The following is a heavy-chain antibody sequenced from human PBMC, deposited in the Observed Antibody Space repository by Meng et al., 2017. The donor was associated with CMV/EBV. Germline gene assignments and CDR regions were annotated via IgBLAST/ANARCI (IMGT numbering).Heavy chain of an antibody. CDR1: GGMILSYD. V-gene: IGHV4-4*07. CDR3: ARGSYYRYVIDY. D-gene: IGHD2-21*01. CDR2: IYTSGST. J-gene: IGHJ4*02. Sequence: QGHLMALGAGFVSPVCPSSLTLTASGGMILSYDWSWIRPPAGKGLEWIGRIYTSGSTNYNPSLKSRVTMSVDTSKNQFSRKLSSVTAADTAVYYCARGSYYRYVIDYWGQGTLVTVSS.